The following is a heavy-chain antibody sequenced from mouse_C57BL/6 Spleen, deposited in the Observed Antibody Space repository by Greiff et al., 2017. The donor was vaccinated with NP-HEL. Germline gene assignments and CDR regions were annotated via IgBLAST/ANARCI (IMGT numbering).Heavy chain of an antibody. CDR1: GYSITSCYY. V-gene: IGHV3-6*01. J-gene: IGHJ3*01. Sequence: EVQLQQSGPGLVKPSQSLSLTCSVTGYSITSCYYWNWIRQFPGNKLEWMGYISYDGSNNYNQYFKNRTTITRDTSTNQFFLKLNSVTTEDSATYCCAGDGYGNLSWFAYWGQGTLVTVSA. D-gene: IGHD2-10*02. CDR2: ISYDGSN. CDR3: AGDGYGNLSWFAY.